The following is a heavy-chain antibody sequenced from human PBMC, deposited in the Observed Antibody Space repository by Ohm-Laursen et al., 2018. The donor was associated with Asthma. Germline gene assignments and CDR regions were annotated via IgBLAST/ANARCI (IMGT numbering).Heavy chain of an antibody. CDR1: GFTFNKHH. Sequence: SLRLSCAASGFTFNKHHMTWVRQAPGEGLEWVSAIDGSGGRTYYADSVKGRFTISRDNSKNTLYLQMNSLRAEDTAVYYCARGMTTVTTRYYYYYYGMDVWGQGTTVTVSS. D-gene: IGHD4-17*01. J-gene: IGHJ6*02. CDR3: ARGMTTVTTRYYYYYYGMDV. V-gene: IGHV3-23*01. CDR2: IDGSGGRT.